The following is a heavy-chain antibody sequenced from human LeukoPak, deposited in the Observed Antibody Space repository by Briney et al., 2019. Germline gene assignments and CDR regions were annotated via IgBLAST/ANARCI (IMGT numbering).Heavy chain of an antibody. Sequence: GGSLRLSCAASGFTFSSYSMNWVRQAPGKGLEWVSYISSSGSTIYYADSVKGRFTISRDNTKNSLYLQMNSLRAEDTAVYYCARETYYYDSSGYYYGARPAAFDIWGQGTMVTVSS. V-gene: IGHV3-48*04. D-gene: IGHD3-22*01. CDR3: ARETYYYDSSGYYYGARPAAFDI. CDR2: ISSSGSTI. J-gene: IGHJ3*02. CDR1: GFTFSSYS.